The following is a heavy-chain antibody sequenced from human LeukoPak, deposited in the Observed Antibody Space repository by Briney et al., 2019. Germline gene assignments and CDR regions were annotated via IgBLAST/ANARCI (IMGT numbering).Heavy chain of an antibody. D-gene: IGHD1-26*01. CDR1: GFTFSSYE. V-gene: IGHV3-48*03. CDR3: ARDRGGSDYGY. J-gene: IGHJ4*02. CDR2: ISSSGSTI. Sequence: PGGSLRLSCAASGFTFSSYETNWVRQAPGKGLEWVSYISSSGSTIYYADSVKGRFTISRDNAKNSLYLQMNSLRAEDTAVYYCARDRGGSDYGYWGQGTLVTVSS.